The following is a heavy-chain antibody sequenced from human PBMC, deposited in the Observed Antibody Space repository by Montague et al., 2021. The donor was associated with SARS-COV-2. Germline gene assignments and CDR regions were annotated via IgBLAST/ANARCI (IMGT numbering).Heavy chain of an antibody. CDR3: VREKAGGLRNVFNI. CDR1: GDSISSYY. V-gene: IGHV4-59*12. CDR2: IYYSGST. J-gene: IGHJ3*02. Sequence: SETLSLTCTVSGDSISSYYWSWIRQPPGKGLEWIGYIYYSGSTNYNPSLQSQLTMSIDTSTNQFSLRLTSVTAADTAVFFCVREKAGGLRNVFNIWGQGTTVTVSS.